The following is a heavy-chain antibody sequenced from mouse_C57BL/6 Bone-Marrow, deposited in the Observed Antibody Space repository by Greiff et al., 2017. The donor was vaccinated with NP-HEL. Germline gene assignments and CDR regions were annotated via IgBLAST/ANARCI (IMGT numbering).Heavy chain of an antibody. Sequence: QVQLQQPGAELVRPGTSVKMSCKASGYTFTNYWIGWAKQRPGHGLEWIGDIYPGGGYTNYNEKFKGKATLTADKSSSPAYMQFSSLTSEDSAISYSARGTLLRAMDYWGQGTSVTVSS. CDR3: ARGTLLRAMDY. D-gene: IGHD2-10*01. V-gene: IGHV1-63*01. CDR1: GYTFTNYW. J-gene: IGHJ4*01. CDR2: IYPGGGYT.